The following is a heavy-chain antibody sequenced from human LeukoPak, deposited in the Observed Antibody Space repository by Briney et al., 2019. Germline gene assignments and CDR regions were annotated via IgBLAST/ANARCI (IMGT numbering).Heavy chain of an antibody. CDR3: ARRVLRYFDNPTFDY. Sequence: SETLSLTCTVSGGSISSSSYYRGWIRQPPGKGLEWIGSIYYSGSTYYNPSLKSRVTISVDTSKNQFSLKLSSVTAADTAVYYCARRVLRYFDNPTFDYWGQGTLVTVSS. CDR1: GGSISSSSYY. D-gene: IGHD3-9*01. V-gene: IGHV4-39*01. CDR2: IYYSGST. J-gene: IGHJ4*02.